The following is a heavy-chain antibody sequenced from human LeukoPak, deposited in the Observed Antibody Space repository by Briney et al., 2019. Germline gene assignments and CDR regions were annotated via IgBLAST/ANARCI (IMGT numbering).Heavy chain of an antibody. V-gene: IGHV1-18*01. CDR3: ARARLQIKPTYYYDSSGYSGRVRGSHFDY. D-gene: IGHD3-22*01. CDR2: ISAYNGNT. CDR1: GYTFTSYG. Sequence: ASVKVSCKASGYTFTSYGISWVRQAPGQGLEWMGWISAYNGNTNYAQKLQGRVTMTTDTSTGTAYMELRSLRSDDTAVYYCARARLQIKPTYYYDSSGYSGRVRGSHFDYWGQGTLVTVSS. J-gene: IGHJ4*02.